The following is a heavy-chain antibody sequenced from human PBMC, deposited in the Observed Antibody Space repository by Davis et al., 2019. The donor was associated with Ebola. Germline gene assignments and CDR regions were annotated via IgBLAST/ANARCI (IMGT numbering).Heavy chain of an antibody. CDR2: IYHSGST. V-gene: IGHV4-4*02. J-gene: IGHJ4*02. Sequence: SETLSLTCAVSGGSISSSNWWSWVRQPPGKGLEWIGEIYHSGSTNYNPSLKSRVTISVDTSKNQFSLKLSSVTAADTAVYYCARVYYDFWSGYPYYFDYWGQGTLVTVSS. D-gene: IGHD3-3*01. CDR1: GGSISSSNW. CDR3: ARVYYDFWSGYPYYFDY.